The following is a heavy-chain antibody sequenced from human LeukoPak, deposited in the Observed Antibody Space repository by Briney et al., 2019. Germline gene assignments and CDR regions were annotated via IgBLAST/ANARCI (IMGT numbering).Heavy chain of an antibody. D-gene: IGHD5-12*01. CDR2: IRYGGNYQ. CDR3: ARPYSGYEY. Sequence: GGSLRLSCAASGFTFSTYGMHWVRQAPGKGLEWVAFIRYGGNYQYYADSVKGRFTVSSDNSKNTLYLQMNSLRVEDTAVYYCARPYSGYEYWGQGTLVTVSS. V-gene: IGHV3-30*02. J-gene: IGHJ4*02. CDR1: GFTFSTYG.